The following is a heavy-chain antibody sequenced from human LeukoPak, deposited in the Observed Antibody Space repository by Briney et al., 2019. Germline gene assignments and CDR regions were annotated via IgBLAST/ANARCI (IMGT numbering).Heavy chain of an antibody. V-gene: IGHV3-74*01. J-gene: IGHJ3*02. CDR3: AKDKGRISIAAPKDAFDI. CDR1: GFSFSSYW. Sequence: GGSLRLSCAASGFSFSSYWMHWVRQAPGKGLVWVSRINYGGSSTSYADSVKGRFTVSRDNAKNTLYLQMNSLRAEDTAIYYCAKDKGRISIAAPKDAFDIWGQGTMVTVSS. D-gene: IGHD6-6*01. CDR2: INYGGSST.